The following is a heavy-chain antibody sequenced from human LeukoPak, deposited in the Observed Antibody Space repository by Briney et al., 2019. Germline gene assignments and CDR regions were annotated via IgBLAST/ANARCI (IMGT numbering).Heavy chain of an antibody. CDR2: ISYDGSNK. CDR1: GFTFSSYG. D-gene: IGHD3-22*01. V-gene: IGHV3-30*03. Sequence: PGGSLRLSCAASGFTFSSYGMHWVRQAPGKGLEWVAVISYDGSNKYYADSVKGRFTISRDNSKNTLYLQMNSLRAEDTAVYYCACLHYDSSVFVDYWGQGTLVTVSS. CDR3: ACLHYDSSVFVDY. J-gene: IGHJ4*02.